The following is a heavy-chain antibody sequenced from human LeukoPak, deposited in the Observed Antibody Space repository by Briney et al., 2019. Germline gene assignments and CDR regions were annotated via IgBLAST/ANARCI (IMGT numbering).Heavy chain of an antibody. J-gene: IGHJ4*02. CDR3: ARDLSAAFDF. CDR2: LVYDERS. CDR1: GFPFSSYG. V-gene: IGHV3-33*01. D-gene: IGHD6-19*01. Sequence: GGSLRLSCAASGFPFSSYGMHWVRQAPGKGLEWVARLVYDERSDYADSVKGRFSIPRDNSKNTLFLDMSDLRVEDTAVYYCARDLSAAFDFWGQGVLVTVSS.